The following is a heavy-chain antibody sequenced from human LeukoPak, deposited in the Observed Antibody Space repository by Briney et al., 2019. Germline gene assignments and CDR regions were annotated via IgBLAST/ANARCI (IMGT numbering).Heavy chain of an antibody. D-gene: IGHD3-22*01. Sequence: SETLSLTCTVSGGSISSYYWSWIRQPPGKGLEWIGYIYHSGSTYYNPSLKSRVTISVDRSKNQFSLKLSSVTAADTAVYYCAREVRSDYYDSSGYYFGNYGMDVWGQGTTVTVSS. J-gene: IGHJ6*02. CDR3: AREVRSDYYDSSGYYFGNYGMDV. V-gene: IGHV4-59*12. CDR1: GGSISSYY. CDR2: IYHSGST.